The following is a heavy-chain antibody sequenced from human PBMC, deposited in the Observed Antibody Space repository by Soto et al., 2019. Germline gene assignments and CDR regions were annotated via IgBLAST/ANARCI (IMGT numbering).Heavy chain of an antibody. J-gene: IGHJ4*02. Sequence: GASVKVSCKASGYTFTSYAMHWVRQAPGQRLEWMGWINAGNGNTKYSQEFQGRVTLTRDTSASTAYMELSSLRSEDTAVYYCARKDYYGSGIYYFDYWGQGTLVNVSS. V-gene: IGHV1-3*01. CDR3: ARKDYYGSGIYYFDY. CDR1: GYTFTSYA. CDR2: INAGNGNT. D-gene: IGHD3-10*01.